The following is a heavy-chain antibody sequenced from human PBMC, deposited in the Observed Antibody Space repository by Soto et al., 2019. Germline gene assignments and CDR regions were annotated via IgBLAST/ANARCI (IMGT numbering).Heavy chain of an antibody. CDR1: GFMFGSYS. D-gene: IGHD6-19*01. V-gene: IGHV3-23*01. J-gene: IGHJ4*02. Sequence: EEQLLQSGGGLVQPGGSLRLSCAASGFMFGSYSMTWVRQAPGKGLEWVSSILGTGETADYADSVKGGFTVSRDNSKNTLYLQMNSLRVDDTAVYYCARSSSGASPHWGQGTLVTVSS. CDR3: ARSSSGASPH. CDR2: ILGTGETA.